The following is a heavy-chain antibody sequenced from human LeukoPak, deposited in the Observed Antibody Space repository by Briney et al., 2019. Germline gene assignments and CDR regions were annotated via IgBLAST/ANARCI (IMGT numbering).Heavy chain of an antibody. Sequence: GGSLRLSCAASGFTFSSYDMHWVRQATGKGLEWVSAIGTAGDTYYPGSVKGRFTISRENAKNSLYLQMNSLRAGDTAVYYCARDQDSSSTSCYDEYGMDVWGQGTTVTVSS. CDR3: ARDQDSSSTSCYDEYGMDV. J-gene: IGHJ6*02. V-gene: IGHV3-13*01. CDR2: IGTAGDT. CDR1: GFTFSSYD. D-gene: IGHD2-2*01.